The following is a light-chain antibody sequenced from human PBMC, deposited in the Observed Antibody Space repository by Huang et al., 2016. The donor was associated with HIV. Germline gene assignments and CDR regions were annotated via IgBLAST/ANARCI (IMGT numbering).Light chain of an antibody. J-gene: IGKJ4*01. Sequence: DTQMTQSPSSLSASVGDRVTITCQASQDISNYLNWYQQKPWKAPKLLIYDASNLETGVPSRFSGSGSGTDFTFTISSLQPEDIATYYCQHFDNLALTFGGGTKVQIK. V-gene: IGKV1-33*01. CDR2: DAS. CDR3: QHFDNLALT. CDR1: QDISNY.